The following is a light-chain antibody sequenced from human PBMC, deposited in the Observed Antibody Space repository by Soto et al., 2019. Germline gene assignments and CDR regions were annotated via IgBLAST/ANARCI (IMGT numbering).Light chain of an antibody. J-gene: IGLJ3*02. CDR1: SSDVGNYNY. Sequence: QSVLTQPASVSGSPGQPITISCTGTSSDVGNYNYVSWYQQYPGRVPKLLIYMVSNRPSGVSNRFSGSKSGNTASLTISGLQADDEADYYCSSSTSSNTLVFGGGTKVSVL. V-gene: IGLV2-14*01. CDR3: SSSTSSNTLV. CDR2: MVS.